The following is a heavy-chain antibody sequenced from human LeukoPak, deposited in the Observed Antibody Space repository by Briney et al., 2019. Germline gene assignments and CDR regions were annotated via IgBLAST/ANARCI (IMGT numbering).Heavy chain of an antibody. CDR3: ATGGDLYCTTANCLPFDY. D-gene: IGHD2-8*01. CDR1: GITFDSYW. Sequence: GSLRLSCAASGITFDSYWMSWVRQAPGKGLEGVANIQQNGGGKHYVDSVKGRFTISRDNAKNSLYLQMDNLRAEDTAVYYRATGGDLYCTTANCLPFDYWGQGTLVTVSS. CDR2: IQQNGGGK. J-gene: IGHJ4*02. V-gene: IGHV3-7*01.